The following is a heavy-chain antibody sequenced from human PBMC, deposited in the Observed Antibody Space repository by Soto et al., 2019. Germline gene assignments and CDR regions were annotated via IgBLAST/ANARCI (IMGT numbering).Heavy chain of an antibody. CDR2: IYYSGST. J-gene: IGHJ4*02. Sequence: PSETPSLTCTVSGGSVSSGSYYWSWIRQPPGKGLEWIGYIYYSGSTNYNPSLKSRVTISVDTSKNQFSLKLSSVTAADTAVYYCARAHDYVWGSYRDYWGQGTLVTVSS. V-gene: IGHV4-61*01. D-gene: IGHD3-16*02. CDR1: GGSVSSGSYY. CDR3: ARAHDYVWGSYRDY.